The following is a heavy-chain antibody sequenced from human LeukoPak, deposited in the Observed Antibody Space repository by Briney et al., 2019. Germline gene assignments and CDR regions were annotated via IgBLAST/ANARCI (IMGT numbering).Heavy chain of an antibody. CDR3: VGMYSSGWYGDAFDI. Sequence: ASVKVSCKASGYTFTSYDINWVRQATGQGLEWMGWMNPNSGNTGYAQKFQGRVTMTRNTSIRTAYMELGSLRSEDTAVYYCVGMYSSGWYGDAFDIWGQGTMVTVSS. V-gene: IGHV1-8*01. J-gene: IGHJ3*02. CDR2: MNPNSGNT. D-gene: IGHD6-19*01. CDR1: GYTFTSYD.